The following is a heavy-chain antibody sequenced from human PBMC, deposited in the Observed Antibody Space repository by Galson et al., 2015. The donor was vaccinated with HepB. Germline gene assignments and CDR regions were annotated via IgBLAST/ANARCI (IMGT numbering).Heavy chain of an antibody. CDR3: AKASPVGADAFDI. Sequence: SLRLSCAASGFTFSSYAMSWVRQAPGEGLEWVSAISGSGGSTYYADSVKSRFTISRDNSKNTLYLQMNSLRAEDTAVYYCAKASPVGADAFDIWGQGTMVTVSS. V-gene: IGHV3-23*01. D-gene: IGHD1-26*01. CDR2: ISGSGGST. J-gene: IGHJ3*02. CDR1: GFTFSSYA.